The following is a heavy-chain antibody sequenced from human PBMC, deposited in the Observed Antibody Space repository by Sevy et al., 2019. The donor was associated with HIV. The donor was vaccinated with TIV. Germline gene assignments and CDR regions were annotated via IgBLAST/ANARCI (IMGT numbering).Heavy chain of an antibody. Sequence: GGSLRLSCAASGFTFSSYGMHWVRQAPGKGLEWVAVIWYDGSNKYYADSVKGRFTISRDNSKNTLYLQMNSLRAEDTAVYYCARDQVVRDYYYGMDVWGQGTTVTVSS. J-gene: IGHJ6*02. CDR3: ARDQVVRDYYYGMDV. CDR1: GFTFSSYG. V-gene: IGHV3-33*01. CDR2: IWYDGSNK.